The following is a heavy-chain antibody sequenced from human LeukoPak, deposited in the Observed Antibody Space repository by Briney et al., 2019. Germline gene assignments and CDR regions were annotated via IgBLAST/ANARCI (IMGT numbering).Heavy chain of an antibody. CDR1: GGSISRSSYY. CDR2: IYYSGTT. Sequence: SETLSLTCSVSGGSISRSSYYWGWIRQPPGKGLEWIASIYYSGTTYYNPSLKSRVTISVDTSKNQFSLKLSSVTAADTAVYYCARPFGGVIGPFDYWGQGTLVTVSS. J-gene: IGHJ4*02. D-gene: IGHD3-16*02. V-gene: IGHV4-39*07. CDR3: ARPFGGVIGPFDY.